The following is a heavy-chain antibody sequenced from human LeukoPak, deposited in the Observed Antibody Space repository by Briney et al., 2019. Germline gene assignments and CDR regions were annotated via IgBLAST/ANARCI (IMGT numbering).Heavy chain of an antibody. CDR1: GGSFSGYY. CDR2: INHSGST. Sequence: PSETLSLTCAVYGGSFSGYYWSWIRQPPGKGLEWIGEINHSGSTNYNPSLKSRVTISVDTSKNQFSLKLSSVTAADTAVYYCARDGVAAAGPYFDNWGQGTLVTVSS. CDR3: ARDGVAAAGPYFDN. J-gene: IGHJ4*02. D-gene: IGHD6-13*01. V-gene: IGHV4-34*01.